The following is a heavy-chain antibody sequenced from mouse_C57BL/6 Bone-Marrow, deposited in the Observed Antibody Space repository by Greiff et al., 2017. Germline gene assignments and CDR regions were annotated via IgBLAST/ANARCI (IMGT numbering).Heavy chain of an antibody. V-gene: IGHV3-6*01. CDR1: GYSITSGYY. J-gene: IGHJ3*01. CDR3: AIDGYYVLAY. CDR2: ISYDGSN. D-gene: IGHD2-3*01. Sequence: EVQLQESGPGLVKPSQSLSLTCSVTGYSITSGYYWNWIRQFPGNKLEWMGYISYDGSNKYNPSLKNRISITRDTSKNQFFMKLNSVTTEDTARYYCAIDGYYVLAYWGQGTLVTVSA.